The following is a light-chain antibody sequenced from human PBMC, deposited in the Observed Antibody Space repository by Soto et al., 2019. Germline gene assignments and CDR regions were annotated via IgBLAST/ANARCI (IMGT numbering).Light chain of an antibody. CDR3: AAWDDNLNGV. V-gene: IGLV1-44*01. J-gene: IGLJ2*01. CDR2: TNN. CDR1: SSNIGKNA. Sequence: QPVLTQPPSASGTPGQRVTISCSGSSSNIGKNAVNWYQQLPGTAPKLLIYTNNQRPSGVTDRFSGSKSGTSASLAISGLQSEDEAEYYCAAWDDNLNGVFGGGTKLTVL.